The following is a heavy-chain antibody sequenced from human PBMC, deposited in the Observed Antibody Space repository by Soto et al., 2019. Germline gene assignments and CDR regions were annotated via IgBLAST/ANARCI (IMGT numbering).Heavy chain of an antibody. CDR1: GGSISRYY. CDR3: ARDSGWAYSLDY. V-gene: IGHV4-59*01. Sequence: SETLSLTCTVSGGSISRYYWTWIRQAPGKGLECIGYIHYSGSTTYNPSLKSRVTMSVDTSKNQFSLRLISVTRADTAVYYCARDSGWAYSLDYLGQGALVTVSS. J-gene: IGHJ4*02. D-gene: IGHD6-19*01. CDR2: IHYSGST.